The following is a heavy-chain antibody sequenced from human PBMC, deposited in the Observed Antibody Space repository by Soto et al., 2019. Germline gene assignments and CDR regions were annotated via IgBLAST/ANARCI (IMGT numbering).Heavy chain of an antibody. V-gene: IGHV4-4*01. CDR1: GGSISSSIW. Sequence: QVQLQESGLGLVKPPGTLSLTCAVSGGSISSSIWWTWVRLPPGKGLEWIGEIYHSGTTNYNPSLKSRVTISVDKSNNQFSLKLTSLTAADTAVYFCTRRGDGSGSLDFWGQGTLVTVFS. CDR3: TRRGDGSGSLDF. D-gene: IGHD3-10*01. CDR2: IYHSGTT. J-gene: IGHJ4*02.